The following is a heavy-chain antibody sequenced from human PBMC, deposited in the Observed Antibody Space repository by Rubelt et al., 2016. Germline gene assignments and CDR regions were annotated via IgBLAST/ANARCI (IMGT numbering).Heavy chain of an antibody. CDR1: GFTFSSYA. D-gene: IGHD2-2*01. CDR2: ISYDGSNK. J-gene: IGHJ4*02. Sequence: QVQLVESGGGVVQPGRSLRLSCAASGFTFSSYAMHWVRQAPGKGLEWVAVISYDGSNKYYADSVKGRFVSARDNSKNTLYLQMNSLRAEDTAVYYCAREITPADLDWGQGTLVTVSS. CDR3: AREITPADLD. V-gene: IGHV3-30*09.